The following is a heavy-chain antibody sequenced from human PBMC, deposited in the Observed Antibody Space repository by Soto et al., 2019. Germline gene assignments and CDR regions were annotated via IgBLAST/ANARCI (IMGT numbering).Heavy chain of an antibody. CDR3: ARVIVVVPAAMNWFDP. Sequence: PSETLSLTCTVSGGSISSYYWSWTRKPPGKGLEWIGYIYYSGSTNYNPSLKSRVTISVDTSKNQFSLKLSSVTAADTAVYYCARVIVVVPAAMNWFDPWGQGTLVTVSS. D-gene: IGHD2-2*01. V-gene: IGHV4-59*01. CDR1: GGSISSYY. J-gene: IGHJ5*02. CDR2: IYYSGST.